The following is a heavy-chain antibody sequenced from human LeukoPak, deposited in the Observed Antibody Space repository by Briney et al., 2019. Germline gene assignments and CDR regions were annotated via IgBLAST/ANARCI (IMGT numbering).Heavy chain of an antibody. D-gene: IGHD6-13*01. J-gene: IGHJ4*02. V-gene: IGHV3-23*01. Sequence: GGSLRLSCAASGFTFSSYAMNWVRQAPGKGLEWVSGISGSGGSTYYADSVKGRVTISRDNSKNTLYLQMNSLRAEDTAVYYCAKAAAAPGFDFWGQGTLVTVSS. CDR3: AKAAAAPGFDF. CDR2: ISGSGGST. CDR1: GFTFSSYA.